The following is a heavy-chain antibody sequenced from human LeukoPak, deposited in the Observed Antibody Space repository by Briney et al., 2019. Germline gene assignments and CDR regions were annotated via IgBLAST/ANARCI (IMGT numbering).Heavy chain of an antibody. J-gene: IGHJ4*02. CDR3: ARPRTSWYAESFDY. CDR2: IVVGSGNT. CDR1: GFTFTRSA. D-gene: IGHD6-13*01. Sequence: GTSVNVSCKASGFTFTRSAMQWVRQARGQRLEWIGWIVVGSGNTNYAQTFQERVTITRDMSTSTAYMELSSLRSEDTAVYYCARPRTSWYAESFDYWGQGTLVTVSS. V-gene: IGHV1-58*02.